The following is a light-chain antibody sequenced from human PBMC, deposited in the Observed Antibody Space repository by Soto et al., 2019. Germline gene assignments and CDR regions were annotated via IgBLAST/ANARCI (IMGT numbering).Light chain of an antibody. CDR1: QSVNSR. CDR3: QHYGTSPIP. CDR2: GAS. V-gene: IGKV3-20*01. Sequence: EIVLTQSPGSLSLSPGERATLSCRASQSVNSRLAWYQHKPGQAPRLLISGASSRATGIPDRFSGSGSATDLTLTISRLDPEDFALYYCQHYGTSPIPFAPGTR. J-gene: IGKJ5*01.